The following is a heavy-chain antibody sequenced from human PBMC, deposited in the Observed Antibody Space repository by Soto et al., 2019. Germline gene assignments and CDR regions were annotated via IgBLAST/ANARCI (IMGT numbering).Heavy chain of an antibody. Sequence: SETLSLTCAVSGGSISNGGYSWSWLRQPPGKGLEWIGFISHSGNTYYNPSLRSRVIISIDKSRNHFSLGLKSVTAADTAVYYCARTSYDILTGRLDAFDVWGQGTMV. V-gene: IGHV4-30-2*01. CDR2: ISHSGNT. D-gene: IGHD3-9*01. CDR3: ARTSYDILTGRLDAFDV. J-gene: IGHJ3*01. CDR1: GGSISNGGYS.